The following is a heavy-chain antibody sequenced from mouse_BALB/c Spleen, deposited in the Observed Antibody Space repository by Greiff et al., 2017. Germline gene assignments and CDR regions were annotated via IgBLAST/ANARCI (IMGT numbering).Heavy chain of an antibody. CDR1: GFSLSRYS. J-gene: IGHJ3*01. CDR3: ARNSPSIGPAFAY. D-gene: IGHD2-14*01. V-gene: IGHV2-6-4*01. Sequence: VKLVESGPGLVAPSQSLSITCTVSGFSLSRYSVHWVRQPPGKGLEWLGMIWGGGSTDYNSALKSRLSISKDNSKSQVFLKMNSLQTDDTAMYYCARNSPSIGPAFAYWGQGTLVTVSA. CDR2: IWGGGST.